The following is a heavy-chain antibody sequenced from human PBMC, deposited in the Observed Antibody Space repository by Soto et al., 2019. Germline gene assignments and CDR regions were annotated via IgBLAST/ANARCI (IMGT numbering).Heavy chain of an antibody. CDR1: GFSISTSGVG. D-gene: IGHD3-10*01. CDR2: IYWDDDK. CDR3: AHRLRSSSRSYAYYFDY. J-gene: IGHJ4*02. V-gene: IGHV2-5*02. Sequence: QITLKESGPTLVTPTRTLTLTCTCSGFSISTSGVGVDWSRQSPGKALQWLALIYWDDDKRYSPSLKSRLTITKDASKNQVVLTMTNMDPVDTATYYCAHRLRSSSRSYAYYFDYWGQGTLVTVSS.